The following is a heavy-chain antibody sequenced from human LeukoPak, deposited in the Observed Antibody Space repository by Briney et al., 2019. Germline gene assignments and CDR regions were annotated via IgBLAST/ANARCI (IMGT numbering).Heavy chain of an antibody. Sequence: PSETLSLTCTVSGDSISSSSSYWGWIRQPPGKGLEWIASIFHSGSTNYNPALKSRVTISVDTSKNQFSLKLSSVTAADTAVYYCARSYCSGGSCYFPFDYWGRGTLVTVSS. V-gene: IGHV4-39*01. J-gene: IGHJ4*02. D-gene: IGHD2-15*01. CDR2: IFHSGST. CDR1: GDSISSSSSY. CDR3: ARSYCSGGSCYFPFDY.